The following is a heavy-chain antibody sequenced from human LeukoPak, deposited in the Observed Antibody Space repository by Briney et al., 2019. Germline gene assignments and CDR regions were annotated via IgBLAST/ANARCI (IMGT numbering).Heavy chain of an antibody. CDR2: IYTSGST. J-gene: IGHJ4*02. Sequence: SETLSLTCTVSGDTIRSHYWTWIRQTPEKGLEWIGRIYTSGSTNYNPSLKSRVTMSVDTSKNQFSLKLSSVTAADTAVYYCARDPQEESRSSLHYFDYWGQGTLVTVSS. D-gene: IGHD6-13*01. V-gene: IGHV4-4*07. CDR3: ARDPQEESRSSLHYFDY. CDR1: GDTIRSHY.